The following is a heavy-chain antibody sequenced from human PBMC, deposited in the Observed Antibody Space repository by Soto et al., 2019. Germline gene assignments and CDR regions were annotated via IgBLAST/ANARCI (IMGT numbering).Heavy chain of an antibody. Sequence: PVGSQKVSWASSAFNCTGYSVHWVRPAHGKGLEGVAVISYDGSNKYYADSVKGRFTISRDNSKNTLYLQMNSLRAEDTAVYYCARVAIQLWLRDWYFDLWGRGTRVNVSA. D-gene: IGHD5-18*01. CDR2: ISYDGSNK. J-gene: IGHJ2*01. V-gene: IGHV3-30-3*01. CDR1: AFNCTGYS. CDR3: ARVAIQLWLRDWYFDL.